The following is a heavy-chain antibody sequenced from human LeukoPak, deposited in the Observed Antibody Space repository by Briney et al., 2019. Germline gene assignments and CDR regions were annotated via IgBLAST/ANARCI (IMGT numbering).Heavy chain of an antibody. D-gene: IGHD1-26*01. V-gene: IGHV3-21*01. Sequence: GGSLRLSCAASGFTFSSYTMNWVRQAPGKGLEWVPCISSSSTNIYYADSVKGRFTISRVNAKNPLYLQMNSLRAEDTAVYYCARKLYSDNSHDAFDIWGQGTMVIVSS. CDR1: GFTFSSYT. J-gene: IGHJ3*02. CDR2: ISSSSTNI. CDR3: ARKLYSDNSHDAFDI.